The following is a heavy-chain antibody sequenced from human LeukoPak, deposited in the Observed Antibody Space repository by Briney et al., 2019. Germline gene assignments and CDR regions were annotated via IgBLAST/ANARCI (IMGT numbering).Heavy chain of an antibody. Sequence: GRSLRLSCAASGFSLSSYGMHWVRQAPGKGLEWVAVIWYDGITKFYADSVKGRFTVSRDNSKNTLYLQINSLTTEDTAVFYCARAIWGAVKDFRGDGGNYFDTWGQGTLVTVSS. CDR1: GFSLSSYG. CDR3: ARAIWGAVKDFRGDGGNYFDT. V-gene: IGHV3-33*01. J-gene: IGHJ4*02. CDR2: IWYDGITK. D-gene: IGHD3-16*01.